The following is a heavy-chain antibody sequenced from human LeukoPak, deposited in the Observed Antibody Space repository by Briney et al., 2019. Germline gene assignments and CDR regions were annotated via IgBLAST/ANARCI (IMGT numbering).Heavy chain of an antibody. CDR1: GYTFTGYY. D-gene: IGHD1-14*01. V-gene: IGHV1-2*02. Sequence: ASVKVSCKASGYTFTGYYMHWVRQAPGQGLEWMGWINPNSGGTNYAQKFQGRVTMTRDTSISTAYMELSRLRSDDTAVYYCARDRYIKRGPEKPRNSAPGNYWGQGTLVTVPS. CDR3: ARDRYIKRGPEKPRNSAPGNY. J-gene: IGHJ4*02. CDR2: INPNSGGT.